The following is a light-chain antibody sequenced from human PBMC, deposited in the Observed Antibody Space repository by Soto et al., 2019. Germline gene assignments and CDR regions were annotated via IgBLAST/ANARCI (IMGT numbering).Light chain of an antibody. CDR2: EVS. CDR3: SSYINSITFVV. V-gene: IGLV2-14*01. Sequence: QSALTQPASVSGSPGQPITISGTGTSSDVGANNYVSWYQHHPGKAPKLLIYEVSNRPSGVSSRFSGSKSGNTASLTISGLQAEDEADYYCSSYINSITFVVFGGGTKLTVL. CDR1: SSDVGANNY. J-gene: IGLJ2*01.